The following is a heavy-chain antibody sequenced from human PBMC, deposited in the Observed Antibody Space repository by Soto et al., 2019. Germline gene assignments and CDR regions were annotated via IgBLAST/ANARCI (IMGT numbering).Heavy chain of an antibody. CDR1: EVTFGNYG. CDR2: IRSDGSDK. D-gene: IGHD6-6*01. Sequence: PGGSLRVSCAAAEVTFGNYGIHWVRQAPGKGLEWVAVIRSDGSDKYYADSVKGRFTISRDNSKNTLYLQMNSLRAEDTAVYYCAREEDGSSAVVFRYWGQGTLVTVS. CDR3: AREEDGSSAVVFRY. J-gene: IGHJ4*02. V-gene: IGHV3-33*01.